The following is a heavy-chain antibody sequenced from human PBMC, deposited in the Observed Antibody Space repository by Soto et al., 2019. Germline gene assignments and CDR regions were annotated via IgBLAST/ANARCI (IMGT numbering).Heavy chain of an antibody. CDR2: IYPSDSDI. V-gene: IGHV5-51*01. CDR1: GYSFTSYW. D-gene: IGHD6-13*01. CDR3: ARDRQLAAAAGPNSNYYFYYGMDV. Sequence: GQSLKISCKASGYSFTSYWIGWVRQMPGKGLEWMGIIYPSDSDIRYSPSFQGQVTISADKSINTTYLQWSSLKASDTAIYYCARDRQLAAAAGPNSNYYFYYGMDVWGQGTTVTVSS. J-gene: IGHJ6*02.